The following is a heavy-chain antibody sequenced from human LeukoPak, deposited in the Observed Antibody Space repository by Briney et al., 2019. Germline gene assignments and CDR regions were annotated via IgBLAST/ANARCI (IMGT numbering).Heavy chain of an antibody. CDR3: ARRNYVPHY. D-gene: IGHD3-10*02. CDR1: GYTFTGHY. V-gene: IGHV1-2*06. J-gene: IGHJ4*02. Sequence: ASVKVSCKASGYTFTGHYMHWVRQAPGQGLEWMGRINPNTGDPDYAQKFQGRVTMTRDTSISTAYMELSRLRSDHTALYSCARRNYVPHYLGQGTLVTVPS. CDR2: INPNTGDP.